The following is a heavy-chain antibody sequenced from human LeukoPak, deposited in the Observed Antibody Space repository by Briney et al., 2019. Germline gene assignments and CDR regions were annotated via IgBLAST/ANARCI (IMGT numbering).Heavy chain of an antibody. V-gene: IGHV7-4-1*02. J-gene: IGHJ3*02. D-gene: IGHD6-13*01. CDR2: INTITGNP. CDR1: GYTFTSYG. Sequence: ASVKVSCKASGYTFTSYGISWVRQAPGQGLEWMGWINTITGNPTYAQGFTGRFVFSLDTSVSTASLQISSLKAEDTAVYYCARVPAAGTIWGQGTMVTVSS. CDR3: ARVPAAGTI.